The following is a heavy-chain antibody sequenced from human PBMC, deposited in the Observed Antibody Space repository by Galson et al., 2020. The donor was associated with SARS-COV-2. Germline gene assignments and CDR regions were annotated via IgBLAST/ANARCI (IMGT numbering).Heavy chain of an antibody. CDR2: IYPGDSDT. CDR1: GYSFTSYW. CDR3: ARQGDWGRYSYGYSWFDP. J-gene: IGHJ5*02. Sequence: GESLKISCKGSGYSFTSYWIGWVRQMPGKGLEWMGIIYPGDSDTRYSPSFQGQVTISADKSISTAYLQWSSLKASDTAMYYCARQGDWGRYSYGYSWFDPWGQGTLVTVSS. V-gene: IGHV5-51*01. D-gene: IGHD5-18*01.